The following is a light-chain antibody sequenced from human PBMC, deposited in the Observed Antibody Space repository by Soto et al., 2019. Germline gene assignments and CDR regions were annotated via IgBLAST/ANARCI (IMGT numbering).Light chain of an antibody. CDR1: QSIGSL. CDR3: QQYNNWPIT. V-gene: IGKV3-15*01. Sequence: EVVMTQSPATLSVSPGEGATLSCRASQSIGSLLAWYQQRPGQAPRLLIYRASTRATGVPARFSGSGSGTEFTHTIYSLQSEDLAVYYCQQYNNWPITFGGGTKVEIK. J-gene: IGKJ4*01. CDR2: RAS.